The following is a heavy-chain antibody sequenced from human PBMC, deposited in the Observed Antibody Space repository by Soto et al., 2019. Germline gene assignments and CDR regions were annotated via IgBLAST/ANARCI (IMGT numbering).Heavy chain of an antibody. CDR2: ISSSSSYI. D-gene: IGHD2-15*01. J-gene: IGHJ4*02. V-gene: IGHV3-21*01. CDR1: GFTFSAYS. CDR3: ARSTRWYLDY. Sequence: LRLSCAASGFTFSAYSMNWVRQAPGKGLEWVSSISSSSSYIYYADSVKGRFTISRDNAKNSLNLQMNSLRAEDTAVYYCARSTRWYLDYWGQGTLVTVSS.